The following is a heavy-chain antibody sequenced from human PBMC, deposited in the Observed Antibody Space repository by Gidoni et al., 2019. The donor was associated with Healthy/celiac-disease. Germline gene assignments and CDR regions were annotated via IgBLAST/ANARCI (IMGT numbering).Heavy chain of an antibody. D-gene: IGHD2-21*02. CDR2: VIPIFGTA. CDR3: ARAAYCGGDCYPSYFDY. V-gene: IGHV1-69*01. CDR1: GGPFSSYA. Sequence: QVQLVQSGAEVKKPGSSVKVSCKASGGPFSSYATSWVRQAPGQGLEWMGGVIPIFGTANYAQKFQGRVTITADESTSTAYMELSSLRSEDTAVYYCARAAYCGGDCYPSYFDYWGQGTLVTVSS. J-gene: IGHJ4*02.